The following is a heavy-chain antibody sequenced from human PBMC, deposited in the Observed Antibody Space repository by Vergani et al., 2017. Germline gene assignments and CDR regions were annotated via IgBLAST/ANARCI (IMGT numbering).Heavy chain of an antibody. CDR2: IYYNGRT. Sequence: QVQLQESGPGLVKPSETLSLTCTVSGGSLTPYYWSWIRQSPGKGLEWIVNIYYNGRTKYNPSLKSRATISADTSKYQFSLRLTSMTAADTAVYYCVRVTRRYFLDSIDGGDSDSPPFVPAVWCLGTGVIVSS. D-gene: IGHD2-21*01. CDR3: VRVTRRYFLDSIDGGDSDSPPFVPAV. CDR1: GGSLTPYY. J-gene: IGHJ3*01. V-gene: IGHV4-59*01.